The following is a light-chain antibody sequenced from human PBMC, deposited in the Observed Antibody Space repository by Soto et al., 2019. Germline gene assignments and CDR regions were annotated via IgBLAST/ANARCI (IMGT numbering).Light chain of an antibody. CDR1: NSNIGRNP. CDR2: STN. CDR3: SAWDDSLNGPV. J-gene: IGLJ3*02. Sequence: HSVLTQPPSASGTPGQRVTMSCSGSNSNIGRNPVNWYQQLPGTAPKVLISSTNQRPSGVPDRFSGSKSGTSASLAISGLQSEDEADYYCSAWDDSLNGPVFGGGTKLTVL. V-gene: IGLV1-44*01.